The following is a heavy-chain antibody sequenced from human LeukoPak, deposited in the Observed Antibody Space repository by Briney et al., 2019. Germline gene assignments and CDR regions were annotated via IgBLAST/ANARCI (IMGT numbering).Heavy chain of an antibody. J-gene: IGHJ2*01. CDR3: ARAIYDSSGYYSRNHWYFDL. CDR1: GGSISNYY. CDR2: IYYSGRT. D-gene: IGHD3-22*01. Sequence: SETLSLTCTVSGGSISNYYWSWIRQPPGKGLEWIAYIYYSGRTNYNPSLKSRVTISVDTSKNQFSLKLSSVTAADTAVYYCARAIYDSSGYYSRNHWYFDLWGRGTLVTVSS. V-gene: IGHV4-59*12.